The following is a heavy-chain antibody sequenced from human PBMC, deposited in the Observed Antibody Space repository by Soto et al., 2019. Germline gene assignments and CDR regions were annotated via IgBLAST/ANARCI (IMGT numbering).Heavy chain of an antibody. J-gene: IGHJ4*02. D-gene: IGHD3-22*01. CDR3: AKALYYYDTGGYQ. V-gene: IGHV3-23*01. CDR1: GFTFSSYA. CDR2: ISGSGAGT. Sequence: EVQLLESGGGLVQPGGSLRLSCAASGFTFSSYAMSWVRQAPGKGLEWVSAISGSGAGTYYADSVKGRFTISRDNSKNPLYLQMNSLRAEDTAVYYCAKALYYYDTGGYQWGQGTLVTVSS.